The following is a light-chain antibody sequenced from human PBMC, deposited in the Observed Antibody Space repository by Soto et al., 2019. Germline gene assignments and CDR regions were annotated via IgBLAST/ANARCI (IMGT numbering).Light chain of an antibody. V-gene: IGKV3-20*01. Sequence: EIVLTQSPGTLSLSVGERVTLSCRASQVVSSSYLGWYQKQPGPAPRLLIFSATSRARGIPDRFSGSGSGTDFTITISRLEAEDFAVYYCLQSGTFGQGTTVEVK. CDR3: LQSGT. CDR1: QVVSSSY. CDR2: SAT. J-gene: IGKJ1*01.